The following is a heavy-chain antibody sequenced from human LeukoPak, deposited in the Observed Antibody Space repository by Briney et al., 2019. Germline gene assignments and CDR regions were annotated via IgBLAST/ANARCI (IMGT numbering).Heavy chain of an antibody. CDR3: ASGTQVEKLDY. J-gene: IGHJ4*02. CDR1: GGSISSSSYY. CDR2: IYYSGST. D-gene: IGHD1-26*01. V-gene: IGHV4-39*01. Sequence: SETLSLTCTVSGGSISSSSYYWGWIRQPPGKGLEWIGSIYYSGSTYYNPSLKSRVTISVDTSKNQFSLKLSSVTAADTAVYYCASGTQVEKLDYWGQGTLVTVSS.